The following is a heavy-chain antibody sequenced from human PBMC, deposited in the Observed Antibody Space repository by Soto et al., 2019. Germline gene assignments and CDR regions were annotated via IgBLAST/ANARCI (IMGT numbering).Heavy chain of an antibody. Sequence: SETLSLTCTVSGGSISSSSYYWGWIRQPPGKGLEWIGSIYYSGSTYYNPSLKSRVTISVDTSKNQFSLKLSSVTAADTAVYYCARHGRLTYYDFWSGYVRWFDPWGQGTLVTV. V-gene: IGHV4-39*01. D-gene: IGHD3-3*01. CDR2: IYYSGST. J-gene: IGHJ5*02. CDR3: ARHGRLTYYDFWSGYVRWFDP. CDR1: GGSISSSSYY.